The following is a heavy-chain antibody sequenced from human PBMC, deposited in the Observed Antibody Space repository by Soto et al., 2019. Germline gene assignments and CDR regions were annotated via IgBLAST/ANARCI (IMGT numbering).Heavy chain of an antibody. CDR1: GGSISSGGYY. J-gene: IGHJ4*02. V-gene: IGHV4-31*03. CDR2: IYYSGST. D-gene: IGHD3-10*01. CDR3: ARSRGRFTMVRGVIRYFDY. Sequence: QVQLQESGPGLVKPSQTLSLTCTVSGGSISSGGYYWSWIRQHPGKGLEWIGYIYYSGSTYYNPSLKSRVTMSVDTSKNQFALKLSSVTAADTAVYYCARSRGRFTMVRGVIRYFDYWGQGTLVTVSS.